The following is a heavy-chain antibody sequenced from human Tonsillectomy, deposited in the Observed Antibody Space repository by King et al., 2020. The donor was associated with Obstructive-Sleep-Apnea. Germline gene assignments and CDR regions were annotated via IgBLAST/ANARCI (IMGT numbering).Heavy chain of an antibody. CDR1: GFTFSSYS. V-gene: IGHV3-21*01. D-gene: IGHD6-13*01. J-gene: IGHJ4*02. CDR2: SSSSSRYI. CDR3: ARGHSIAAAGTGAWFDY. Sequence: QLVQSGGGLVKPGGSLRLSCAASGFTFSSYSMNLVRQAPGKGLEWVSSSSSSSRYIYYAEPVKGRFTISRDNANNSLYLQMNSLRAEDTAVYYCARGHSIAAAGTGAWFDYWGQGTLVTVSS.